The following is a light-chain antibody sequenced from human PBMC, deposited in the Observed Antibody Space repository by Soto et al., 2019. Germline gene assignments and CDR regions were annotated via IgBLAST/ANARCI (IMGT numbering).Light chain of an antibody. J-gene: IGKJ1*01. Sequence: DIQMTQSPSSLSASVGDRVTITCRASQRITKYLNWYRQKPGKAPELLIYGAATLQSGVPSRFSGSGSGTEFTLTISSLQPEDFATYYCQHTYSSPRTFGRGTKVDIK. CDR1: QRITKY. CDR3: QHTYSSPRT. CDR2: GAA. V-gene: IGKV1-39*01.